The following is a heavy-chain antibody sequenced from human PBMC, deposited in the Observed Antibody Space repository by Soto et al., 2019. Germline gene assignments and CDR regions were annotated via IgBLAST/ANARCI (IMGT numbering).Heavy chain of an antibody. Sequence: PGGSLRLSCAASGFAFSSYWMHWVRQVPGKGLVWVSRINRDGSETTYADSVKGRFTISRDNANNTLSLQMNSLSTDDTAVYYCASEYRRGWNPLGYWGQGTQVTVSS. CDR1: GFAFSSYW. D-gene: IGHD6-19*01. V-gene: IGHV3-74*01. CDR2: INRDGSET. CDR3: ASEYRRGWNPLGY. J-gene: IGHJ4*02.